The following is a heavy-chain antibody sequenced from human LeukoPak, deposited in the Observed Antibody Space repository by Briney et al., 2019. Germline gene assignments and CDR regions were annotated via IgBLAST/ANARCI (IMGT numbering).Heavy chain of an antibody. D-gene: IGHD3-10*01. V-gene: IGHV5-51*01. Sequence: KLGESLKISCKGSGYSFTNYWIGWVRQMPGKGLEWMGIIYPGDSHTRYSPSFQDQVTISADKSINTAYLQWSSLKASDTAMYYCARGPYGYASSATLGSYNWFDPWGQGTLVTVSS. CDR3: ARGPYGYASSATLGSYNWFDP. CDR1: GYSFTNYW. J-gene: IGHJ5*02. CDR2: IYPGDSHT.